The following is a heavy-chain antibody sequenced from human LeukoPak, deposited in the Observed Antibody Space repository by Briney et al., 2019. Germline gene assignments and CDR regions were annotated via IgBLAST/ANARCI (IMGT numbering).Heavy chain of an antibody. J-gene: IGHJ4*02. Sequence: VASVKVSCKTSGYTFTSYYLHWVRQAPGQGLEWMGAINPSGGSTSYAQKFQGRVTVTRDTSTSTAYMELSSLRSEDTAVYYCARDKEGYYDSSGYFVYWGQGTLVTVSS. D-gene: IGHD3-22*01. CDR1: GYTFTSYY. CDR3: ARDKEGYYDSSGYFVY. V-gene: IGHV1-46*01. CDR2: INPSGGST.